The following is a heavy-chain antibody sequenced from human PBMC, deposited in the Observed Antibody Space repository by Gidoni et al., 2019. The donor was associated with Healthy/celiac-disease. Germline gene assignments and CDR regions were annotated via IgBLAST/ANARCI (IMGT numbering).Heavy chain of an antibody. CDR1: GYSFPLSR. Sequence: VQLVQSGAEVQKPGESLQISCTGSGYSFPLSRLGGGRQMPGKGLEWMGITYPGDSDTRYSPAFQGQVTISADKSSSTAYLQWSSLKASDTAMYYWARLAYDYVWGSDRYNYLDYWGQGTLVTVSS. D-gene: IGHD3-16*02. CDR3: ARLAYDYVWGSDRYNYLDY. CDR2: TYPGDSDT. V-gene: IGHV5-51*01. J-gene: IGHJ4*02.